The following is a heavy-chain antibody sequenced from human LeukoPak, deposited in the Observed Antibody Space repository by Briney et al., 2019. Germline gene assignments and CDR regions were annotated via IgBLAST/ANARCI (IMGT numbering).Heavy chain of an antibody. CDR1: GYTFTSYG. Sequence: GASVKVSCKASGYTFTSYGISWVRQDPGQGLEWMGWISAYNGNTNYAQKLQGRVTMTTDTSTSTAYMELRSLRSDDTAVYYCARGVAVAGTISPFDPWGQGTLVTVSS. V-gene: IGHV1-18*04. D-gene: IGHD6-19*01. CDR2: ISAYNGNT. CDR3: ARGVAVAGTISPFDP. J-gene: IGHJ5*02.